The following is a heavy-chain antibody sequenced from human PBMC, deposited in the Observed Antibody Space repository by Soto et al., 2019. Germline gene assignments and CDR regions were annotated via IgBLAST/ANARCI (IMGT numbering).Heavy chain of an antibody. J-gene: IGHJ6*02. V-gene: IGHV4-4*07. Sequence: SETLSLTCTVSGGSISGYCWSWIRQPAGKGLEWIGRIYSSGSTNYNPSLNSRITMSVDTSKNQFSLKLSSVTAADTAVYYGARDRSGSQYGMDVWGQGTTVTVSS. CDR2: IYSSGST. D-gene: IGHD1-26*01. CDR3: ARDRSGSQYGMDV. CDR1: GGSISGYC.